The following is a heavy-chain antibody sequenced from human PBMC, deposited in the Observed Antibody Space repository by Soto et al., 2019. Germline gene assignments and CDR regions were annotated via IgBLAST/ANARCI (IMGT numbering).Heavy chain of an antibody. CDR2: IYYSGST. V-gene: IGHV4-59*01. J-gene: IGHJ3*02. D-gene: IGHD2-2*01. CDR3: IKGSSTKVDAFDI. Sequence: SETLSLTCNVSGVTIRGYYWNWIRQPPGKGLEGSGYIYYSGSTNYNTSLKSRVNISVDTYKNQFSLKLSSVTAADTAVYYCIKGSSTKVDAFDIWGQGTMVTVSS. CDR1: GVTIRGYY.